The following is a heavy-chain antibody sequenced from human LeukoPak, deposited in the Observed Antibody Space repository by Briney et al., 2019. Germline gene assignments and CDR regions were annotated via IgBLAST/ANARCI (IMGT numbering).Heavy chain of an antibody. CDR2: IYYSGST. Sequence: SETLSLTCAVYGGSFSGYYWSWIRQPPGKGLEWIGYIYYSGSTNYNPSLKSRVTISVDTSKNQFSLKLSSVTAADTAVYYCARGVSVVAYYFDYWGQGTLVTVSS. CDR1: GGSFSGYY. J-gene: IGHJ4*02. V-gene: IGHV4-59*01. D-gene: IGHD4-23*01. CDR3: ARGVSVVAYYFDY.